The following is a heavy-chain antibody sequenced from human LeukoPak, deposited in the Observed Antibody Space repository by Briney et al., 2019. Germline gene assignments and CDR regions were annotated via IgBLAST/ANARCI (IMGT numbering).Heavy chain of an antibody. Sequence: GGSLRLSCAASGFTFTTYSMNWVRQAPGKGLEWVSGINWNGGSTGYADSVKGRFTISRDNAKNSLYLQMNSLRAEDTALYYCARGDYDILTGADAFDIWGQGTMVTVSS. J-gene: IGHJ3*02. CDR3: ARGDYDILTGADAFDI. CDR2: INWNGGST. V-gene: IGHV3-20*04. D-gene: IGHD3-9*01. CDR1: GFTFTTYS.